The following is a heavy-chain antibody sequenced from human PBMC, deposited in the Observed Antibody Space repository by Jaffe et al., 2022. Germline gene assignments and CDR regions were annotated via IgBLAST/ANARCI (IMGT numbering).Heavy chain of an antibody. CDR3: ASRLPRWTERSPSGPLDY. D-gene: IGHD2-21*02. V-gene: IGHV4-38-2*01. CDR2: IYHSGST. J-gene: IGHJ4*02. Sequence: QVQLQESGPGLVKPSETLSLTCAVSGYSISSGYYWGWIRQPPGKGLEWIGSIYHSGSTYYNPSLKSRVTISVDTSKNQFSLKLSSVTAADTAVYYCASRLPRWTERSPSGPLDYWGQGTLVTVSS. CDR1: GYSISSGYY.